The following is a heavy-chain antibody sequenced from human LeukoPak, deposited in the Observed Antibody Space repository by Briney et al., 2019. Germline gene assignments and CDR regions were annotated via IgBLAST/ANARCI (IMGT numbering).Heavy chain of an antibody. D-gene: IGHD3-22*01. J-gene: IGHJ4*02. Sequence: PSETLSLTCTVSGGSISSYYWSWIRQPPGKGLEWIGYIYYSGSTNYNPSLKSRVTISVDTSKNQFSLKLSSVTAADTAVYYCARHTSEEYYYDSSGYSTPWFDYWGQGTLVTVSS. CDR1: GGSISSYY. V-gene: IGHV4-59*08. CDR2: IYYSGST. CDR3: ARHTSEEYYYDSSGYSTPWFDY.